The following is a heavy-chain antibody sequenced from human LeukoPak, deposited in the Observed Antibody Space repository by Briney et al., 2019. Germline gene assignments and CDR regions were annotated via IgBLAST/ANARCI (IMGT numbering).Heavy chain of an antibody. CDR3: AREESIGSYQFLHDN. D-gene: IGHD1-26*01. CDR1: GGTFSTYA. Sequence: HWASVKVSCKASGGTFSTYAISWVRQAPGQGLEWMGGIIPMFGTANYAQKFQGRVTITADESTSTAYMEVRSLRSDDTAVYYCAREESIGSYQFLHDNWGQGTLVTVSS. J-gene: IGHJ4*02. V-gene: IGHV1-69*13. CDR2: IIPMFGTA.